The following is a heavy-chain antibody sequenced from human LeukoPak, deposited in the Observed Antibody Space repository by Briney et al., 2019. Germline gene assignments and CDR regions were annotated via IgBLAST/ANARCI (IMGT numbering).Heavy chain of an antibody. CDR2: IQYEGSKK. D-gene: IGHD3-10*01. CDR3: AKDIGSYYDY. J-gene: IGHJ4*02. CDR1: GFTFSSNG. V-gene: IGHV3-30*02. Sequence: GGSLRLSCVASGFTFSSNGMHWVRQAPGKGLEWVTFIQYEGSKKYYADSVKGRFTISRDNSKNTLYLEMNSLRAEDTAVYYCAKDIGSYYDYWGQGILVTVSS.